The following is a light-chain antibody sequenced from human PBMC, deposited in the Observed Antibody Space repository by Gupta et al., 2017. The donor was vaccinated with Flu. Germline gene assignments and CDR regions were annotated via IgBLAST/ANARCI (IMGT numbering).Light chain of an antibody. CDR3: MQITQSLPLS. CDR2: RVS. Sequence: DVVLTQTPLASPVTLGQPASISCRSSQSLVQSDGDTYLSWLHQRPGQPPRLLIYRVSNRFSGVPDRFSGSGTGTDFTLKISRVEAEDVGIYYCMQITQSLPLSFGQGTRLDIK. CDR1: QSLVQSDGDTY. J-gene: IGKJ5*01. V-gene: IGKV2-24*01.